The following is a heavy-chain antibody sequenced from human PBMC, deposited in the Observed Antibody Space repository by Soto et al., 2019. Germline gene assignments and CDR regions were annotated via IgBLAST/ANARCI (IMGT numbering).Heavy chain of an antibody. J-gene: IGHJ6*02. Sequence: EMQVVESGGGLVQPGGSLRLSCAASGSTFSGHAIHWVRQATGKGLEIVSTINANGDTTYYGNSVKGRSSISRDNFKNTLYLQMGSLRPEDTAVYYCARDTADGMDVWGQWTKVTVSS. CDR1: GSTFSGHA. D-gene: IGHD2-21*02. CDR3: ARDTADGMDV. CDR2: INANGDTT. V-gene: IGHV3-64*01.